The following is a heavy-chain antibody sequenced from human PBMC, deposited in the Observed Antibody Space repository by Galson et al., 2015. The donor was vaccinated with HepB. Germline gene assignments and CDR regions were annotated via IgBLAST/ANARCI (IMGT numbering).Heavy chain of an antibody. J-gene: IGHJ4*02. CDR3: AKGQRAAAGRYFFDF. D-gene: IGHD6-13*01. Sequence: SLRLSCAASGFTFSDFAMHWVRQAPGKGLEWVALISYEGSHRDYGDSVKGRFTVHRDNSKKTVYLQMNSLRVEDTAVYYCAKGQRAAAGRYFFDFWGQGTRVTVSS. V-gene: IGHV3-30*18. CDR1: GFTFSDFA. CDR2: ISYEGSHR.